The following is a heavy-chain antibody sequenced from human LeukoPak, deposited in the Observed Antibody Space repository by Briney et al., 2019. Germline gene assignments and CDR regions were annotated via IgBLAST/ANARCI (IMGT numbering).Heavy chain of an antibody. CDR1: GFNFSSYA. D-gene: IGHD3-9*01. J-gene: IGHJ4*02. CDR2: ISGSGDST. CDR3: AKIPFNDILYYFDY. Sequence: GGSVRLSCTASGFNFSSYAMTWVRQAPGKGLEWVSAISGSGDSTYYVDSVEGRFTISRDNSKNTLYLQMNSLRAEDTAVYYCAKIPFNDILYYFDYWGQGTLVTVSS. V-gene: IGHV3-23*01.